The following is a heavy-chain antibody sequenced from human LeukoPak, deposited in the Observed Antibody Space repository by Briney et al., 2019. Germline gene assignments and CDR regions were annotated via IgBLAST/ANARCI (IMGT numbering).Heavy chain of an antibody. CDR3: ARGYSSSWETETPHAVDY. D-gene: IGHD6-13*01. V-gene: IGHV1-2*02. Sequence: ASVKVSCKASGYTFTGYYMHWVRQAPGQGLEWMGWINPNSGGTNYAQKFQGRVTMTRDTSISTAYMDLSRLRSDDTAVYYCARGYSSSWETETPHAVDYWGQGTLVTVSS. CDR1: GYTFTGYY. J-gene: IGHJ4*02. CDR2: INPNSGGT.